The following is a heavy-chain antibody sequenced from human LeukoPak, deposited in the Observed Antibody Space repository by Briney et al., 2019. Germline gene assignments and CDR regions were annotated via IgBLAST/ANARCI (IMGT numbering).Heavy chain of an antibody. D-gene: IGHD1-20*01. CDR2: INTNNGNT. CDR1: GYTFSTYG. CDR3: ARKGCFDNCYLFDY. J-gene: IGHJ4*02. Sequence: GASVKVSCKASGYTFSTYGINWVRQAPGQGLEGMGWINTNNGNTNYAQKFQGRVTMTRDTSTSTAYMELRSLGSDDTAVYYCARKGCFDNCYLFDYWGQGTLVTVSS. V-gene: IGHV1-18*01.